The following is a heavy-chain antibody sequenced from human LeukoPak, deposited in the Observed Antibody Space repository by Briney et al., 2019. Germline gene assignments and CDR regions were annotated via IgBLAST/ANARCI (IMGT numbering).Heavy chain of an antibody. CDR3: AGDKVVVAATDAFDI. CDR1: GFTFSSYS. D-gene: IGHD2-15*01. CDR2: ISSSSSYI. Sequence: PGGSLRLSCAASGFTFSSYSMNWVRQAPGKGLEWVSSISSSSSYIYYADSVRGRFTISRDNAKNSLYLQMNSLRAEDTAVYYCAGDKVVVAATDAFDIWGQGTMVTVSS. J-gene: IGHJ3*02. V-gene: IGHV3-21*01.